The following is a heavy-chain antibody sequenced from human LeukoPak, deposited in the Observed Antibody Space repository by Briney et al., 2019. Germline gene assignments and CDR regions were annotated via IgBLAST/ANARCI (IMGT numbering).Heavy chain of an antibody. J-gene: IGHJ4*02. D-gene: IGHD6-13*01. V-gene: IGHV3-15*01. CDR2: IKSKTDSGTT. CDR3: TKLILAAADTGDY. CDR1: GSTLRNNI. Sequence: GGSLRLSCIASGSTLRNNIMTWVRQAPGKGLEWVGRIKSKTDSGTTDYAAPVKGRFTISRDDSKNTLYLQMNSLKTEDTAVYYCTKLILAAADTGDYWGQGTLVTFSS.